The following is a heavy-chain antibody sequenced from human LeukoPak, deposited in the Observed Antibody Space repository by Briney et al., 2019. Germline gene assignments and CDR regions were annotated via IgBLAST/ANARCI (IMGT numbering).Heavy chain of an antibody. J-gene: IGHJ4*02. CDR2: IKQDGSEK. V-gene: IGHV3-7*01. Sequence: GGSLRLSCAASGFTFSSYCMNWIRQAPGKGLEWVANIKQDGSEKYYADSVKGRFSISRENAKNSLYLQMNGLRAEDTAVYYCAREEYGDHLWWWGQGTPVTV. D-gene: IGHD4-17*01. CDR3: AREEYGDHLWW. CDR1: GFTFSSYC.